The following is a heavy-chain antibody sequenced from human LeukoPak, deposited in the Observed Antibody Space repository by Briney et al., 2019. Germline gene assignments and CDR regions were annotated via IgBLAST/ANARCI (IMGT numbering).Heavy chain of an antibody. CDR1: GGSISSYY. CDR2: IYTSGST. CDR3: ARDRWFGEKYGMDV. D-gene: IGHD3-10*01. Sequence: SETLSLTCTVSGGSISSYYWSWIRQPAGKGLEWIGRIYTSGSTNYNPSLKSRVTMSVDTSKNQFSLKLSSVTAADTAVYYCARDRWFGEKYGMDVWGQGTTVTVSS. J-gene: IGHJ6*02. V-gene: IGHV4-4*07.